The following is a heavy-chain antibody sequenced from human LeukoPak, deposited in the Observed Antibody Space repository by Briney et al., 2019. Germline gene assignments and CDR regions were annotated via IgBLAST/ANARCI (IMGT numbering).Heavy chain of an antibody. J-gene: IGHJ4*02. Sequence: SGGSLRLSCAASGLTLSRNWMNWVRQAPGKGLEWVANIKQDGSAKYYANSVKGRFTISRDDDKNSLYLEVNSLRAEDTAVYYCAGGGGWVFDFWGQGTLVTVSS. CDR3: AGGGGWVFDF. D-gene: IGHD6-19*01. CDR1: GLTLSRNW. CDR2: IKQDGSAK. V-gene: IGHV3-7*04.